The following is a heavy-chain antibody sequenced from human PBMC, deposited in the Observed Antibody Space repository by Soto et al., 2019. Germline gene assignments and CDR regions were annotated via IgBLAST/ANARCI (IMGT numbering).Heavy chain of an antibody. CDR3: ARVAVAGTRVDY. D-gene: IGHD6-19*01. CDR2: IYHSGST. Sequence: SETLSLTCTVSGGYISSSNWWSRVRQPPGKGLEWIGEIYHSGSTNYNPSLKSRVTISVDKSKNQFSLKLSSVTAADTAVYYCARVAVAGTRVDYWGQGTLVTVSS. CDR1: GGYISSSNW. J-gene: IGHJ4*02. V-gene: IGHV4-4*02.